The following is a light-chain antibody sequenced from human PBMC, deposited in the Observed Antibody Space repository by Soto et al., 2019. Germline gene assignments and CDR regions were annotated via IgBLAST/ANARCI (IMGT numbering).Light chain of an antibody. CDR1: SSNIGGNS. Sequence: QSVLTQPPSVSAAPGQRVTISCSGSSSNIGGNSVSWYQQPPGTAPKLLIYDDDKRPSGIPDRFSGSKSGTSATLGITGFXTGDEAAYYCGSWDSSLSAFVFGTGTKVTLL. J-gene: IGLJ1*01. V-gene: IGLV1-51*01. CDR2: DDD. CDR3: GSWDSSLSAFV.